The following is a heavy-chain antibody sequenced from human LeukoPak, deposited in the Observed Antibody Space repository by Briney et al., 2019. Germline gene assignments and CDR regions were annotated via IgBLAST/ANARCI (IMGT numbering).Heavy chain of an antibody. V-gene: IGHV1-8*01. CDR1: AYTFTSYN. D-gene: IGHD3-10*01. CDR3: ARYGSGSYYDRGWFDP. J-gene: IGHJ5*02. CDR2: MNPNSGNT. Sequence: ASVKVSCKASAYTFTSYNINWVRQATGQGLEWMGWMNPNSGNTGYAQKFQGRVTMTRNTSISTAYMELSSLTSEDTAVYYCARYGSGSYYDRGWFDPWGQGTLVTVSS.